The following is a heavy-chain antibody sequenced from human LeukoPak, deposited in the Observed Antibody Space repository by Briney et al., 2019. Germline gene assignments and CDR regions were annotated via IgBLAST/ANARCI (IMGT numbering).Heavy chain of an antibody. CDR2: IYSGGST. Sequence: GGSLRLSCAASGFTFSDHAMIWVRQAPGKGLEWVSVIYSGGSTYYADSVKGRFTISRDNSKNTLYLQMNSLRAEDTAVYYCARGAYCSSTSCYPLDNWFDPWGQGTLVTVSS. CDR1: GFTFSDHA. J-gene: IGHJ5*02. CDR3: ARGAYCSSTSCYPLDNWFDP. V-gene: IGHV3-66*02. D-gene: IGHD2-2*01.